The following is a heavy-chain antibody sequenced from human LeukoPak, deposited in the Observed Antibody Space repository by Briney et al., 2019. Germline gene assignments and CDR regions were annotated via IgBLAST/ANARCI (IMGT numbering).Heavy chain of an antibody. J-gene: IGHJ4*02. Sequence: AGSLRLSCAASGFTFSSYGMHWVRQAPGKGLEWVALIWYDGSNKYYADSVKGRFTISRDNSKNTLYLQMDTLRAEDTALYYCARALFNYDSSGLTYWGQGTLVTVSS. CDR1: GFTFSSYG. V-gene: IGHV3-33*01. D-gene: IGHD3-22*01. CDR3: ARALFNYDSSGLTY. CDR2: IWYDGSNK.